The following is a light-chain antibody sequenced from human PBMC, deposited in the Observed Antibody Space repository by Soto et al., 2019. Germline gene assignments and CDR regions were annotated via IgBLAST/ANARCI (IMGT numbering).Light chain of an antibody. J-gene: IGLJ2*01. CDR3: SSYTSNSTLVV. V-gene: IGLV2-14*01. CDR1: SSDVGGYNY. CDR2: DVS. Sequence: QSVLTQAASVSGSPGQSITISCTGTSSDVGGYNYVSWYQQHPGKAPKLMIYDVSNRPSGVSNRFSGSKSGNTASLTISGLQAEDEADYYCSSYTSNSTLVVFGGGTQLTVL.